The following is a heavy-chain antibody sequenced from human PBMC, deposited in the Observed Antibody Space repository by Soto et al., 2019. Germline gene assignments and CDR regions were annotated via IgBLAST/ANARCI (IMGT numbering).Heavy chain of an antibody. Sequence: WGSLVVSCASSVFTVSINYMGWVRQAPGKGLEWVSVIYSGGSTYYADSVKGRFTISRDNSKNTLYLQMHSLRAEDTAVYYCASLGYGDYLIIDYWGQGTLVTVSS. CDR3: ASLGYGDYLIIDY. CDR2: IYSGGST. CDR1: VFTVSINY. J-gene: IGHJ4*02. D-gene: IGHD4-17*01. V-gene: IGHV3-53*01.